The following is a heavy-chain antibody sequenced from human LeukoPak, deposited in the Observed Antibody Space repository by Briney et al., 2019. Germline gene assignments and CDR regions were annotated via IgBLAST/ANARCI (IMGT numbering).Heavy chain of an antibody. Sequence: SETLSLTCTVSGGSISSYYWSWIRQPPGKGLEWIGYIYYSGSTNYNPSLKSRVTMSLDTSKNHLSLNLSSMTAADTAVYYCAREPTSGREPTSGRPLDYWGQGTLVTVSS. V-gene: IGHV4-59*12. CDR2: IYYSGST. CDR3: AREPTSGREPTSGRPLDY. J-gene: IGHJ4*02. D-gene: IGHD5-12*01. CDR1: GGSISSYY.